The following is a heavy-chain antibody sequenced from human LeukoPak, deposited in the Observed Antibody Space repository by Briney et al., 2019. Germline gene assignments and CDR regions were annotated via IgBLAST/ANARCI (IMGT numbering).Heavy chain of an antibody. CDR1: GFTFSSYA. Sequence: GGSLRLSCAASGFTFSSYAMSWVRQAPGKGLEWVGRIKSKTDGGTTDYAAPVKGRFTISRDDSKNTLYLQMNSLKTEDTAVYYCTTSITMIVVGNAFDIWGQGTMVTVSS. D-gene: IGHD3-22*01. CDR3: TTSITMIVVGNAFDI. CDR2: IKSKTDGGTT. V-gene: IGHV3-15*01. J-gene: IGHJ3*02.